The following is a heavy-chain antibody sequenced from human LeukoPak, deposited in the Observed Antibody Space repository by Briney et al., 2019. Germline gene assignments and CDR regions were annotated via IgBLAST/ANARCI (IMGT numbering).Heavy chain of an antibody. CDR2: ISSSGSTI. Sequence: GGSLRLSCAASGFTFSSYEMSWVRQAPGKGLEWVSYISSSGSTIYYADSVKGRFTISRDNAKNSLYLQMNSLRAEDTALYYCARGGGIAVAGYIDYWGQGTLVTVSS. CDR1: GFTFSSYE. CDR3: ARGGGIAVAGYIDY. D-gene: IGHD6-19*01. V-gene: IGHV3-48*03. J-gene: IGHJ4*02.